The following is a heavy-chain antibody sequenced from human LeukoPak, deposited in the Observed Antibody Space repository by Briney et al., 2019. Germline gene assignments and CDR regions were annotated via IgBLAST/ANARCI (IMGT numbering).Heavy chain of an antibody. D-gene: IGHD6-13*01. Sequence: ASVKVSCKASGGTFSSYAISWVRQASGQGLEWMGGIIPIFGTANYAQKFQGRVTITADESTSTAYMELSSLRSEDTAVYYCARAGPTRPYSSSLEAYFDYWGQGTLVTVSS. J-gene: IGHJ4*02. CDR1: GGTFSSYA. CDR3: ARAGPTRPYSSSLEAYFDY. CDR2: IIPIFGTA. V-gene: IGHV1-69*13.